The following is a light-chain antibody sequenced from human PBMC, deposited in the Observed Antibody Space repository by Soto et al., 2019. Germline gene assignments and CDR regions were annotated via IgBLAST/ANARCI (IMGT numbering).Light chain of an antibody. CDR3: QQYNNWPQT. CDR1: QSVSSN. V-gene: IGKV3-15*01. CDR2: GAS. J-gene: IGKJ1*01. Sequence: IVMTQSPDTLSASPGERATLSCRASQSVSSNLAWYQQKPGQAPRLLIYGASTRATDIPARFSGSGSGTEFTLTISSLQSEDFAEYHCQQYNNWPQTFGQGTKVDIK.